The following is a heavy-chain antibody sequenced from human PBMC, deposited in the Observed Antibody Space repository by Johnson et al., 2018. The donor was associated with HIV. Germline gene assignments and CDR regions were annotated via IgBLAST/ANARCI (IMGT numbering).Heavy chain of an antibody. V-gene: IGHV3-30*19. D-gene: IGHD1-1*01. Sequence: QVQLVESGGGVVQPGRSLRLSCAASGFTFRSYGMHWVRQAPGKGLEWVAVISYDGNNKYYADSVKGRFTISRENSKNTLYLQMNSVIPEDTAVYYCAKEEAWKREVRGGDAFDSWGQGTMVTVAS. J-gene: IGHJ3*02. CDR1: GFTFRSYG. CDR2: ISYDGNNK. CDR3: AKEEAWKREVRGGDAFDS.